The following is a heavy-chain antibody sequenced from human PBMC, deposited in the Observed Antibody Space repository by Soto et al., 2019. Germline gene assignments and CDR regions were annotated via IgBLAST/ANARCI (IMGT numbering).Heavy chain of an antibody. V-gene: IGHV4-61*01. CDR1: GGSVSSGSYY. CDR2: IYYSGST. Sequence: SETLSLTCTVSGGSVSSGSYYWSWIRQPPGKGLEWIGYIYYSGSTNYNPSLKSRVTISVDTSKNQFSLKLSSVTAADTAVYYCARDRPGGRFLEWLHLTGYFYGMDVWGQATKVTFSS. D-gene: IGHD3-3*01. J-gene: IGHJ6*02. CDR3: ARDRPGGRFLEWLHLTGYFYGMDV.